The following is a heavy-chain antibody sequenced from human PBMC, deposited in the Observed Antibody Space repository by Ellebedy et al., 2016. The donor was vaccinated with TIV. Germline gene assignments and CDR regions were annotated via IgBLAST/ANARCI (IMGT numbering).Heavy chain of an antibody. CDR3: TRDDHYGLDV. CDR2: IYRGGST. V-gene: IGHV3-53*01. Sequence: GESLKISCAASGFTVSSNYMSWVRQAPGKGLEWVSVIYRGGSTYYEDSVKGRFTISRDNSKNTLYLQMNSLRAEDTAVYYCTRDDHYGLDVWGQGTTVIVSS. CDR1: GFTVSSNY. J-gene: IGHJ6*02.